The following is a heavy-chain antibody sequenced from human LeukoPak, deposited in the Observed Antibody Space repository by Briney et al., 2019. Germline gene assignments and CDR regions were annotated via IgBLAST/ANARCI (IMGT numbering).Heavy chain of an antibody. CDR1: GFTFSSYW. V-gene: IGHV3-74*01. CDR2: ISSDGSST. J-gene: IGHJ4*02. Sequence: PGGSLRLSCAASGFTFSSYWMHWLRHATGKGLVWVSRISSDGSSTTYAVSVKGRFTISRDNAKNTLYLQMNSLRAEDTAVYYCGRGGKVEQLVLARWGQGSLVTVSS. CDR3: GRGGKVEQLVLAR. D-gene: IGHD6-13*01.